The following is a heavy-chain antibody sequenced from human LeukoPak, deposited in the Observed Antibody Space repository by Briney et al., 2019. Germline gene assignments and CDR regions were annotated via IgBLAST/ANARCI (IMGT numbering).Heavy chain of an antibody. CDR1: GESLSDSY. V-gene: IGHV4-34*01. D-gene: IGHD2-15*01. J-gene: IGHJ4*02. CDR3: ARGEGGGSCYNN. CDR2: IHHSGDT. Sequence: SETLSLTCAVYGESLSDSYWSWIRQPPGKGLEWIGEIHHSGDTNHNPSLKSRVTISLDTSKNQFSLKLNSVTAADTATYYCARGEGGGSCYNNWGQGTQVTVSS.